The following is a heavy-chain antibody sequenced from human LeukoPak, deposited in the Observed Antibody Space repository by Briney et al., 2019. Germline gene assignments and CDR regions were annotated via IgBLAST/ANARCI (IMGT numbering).Heavy chain of an antibody. J-gene: IGHJ4*02. D-gene: IGHD2-2*01. V-gene: IGHV4-34*01. CDR1: GGSFSGYY. CDR3: ARGGGHCSSTSCPPDY. CDR2: INHSGSA. Sequence: SETLSLTCAVSGGSFSGYYWTWIRQPPGEGLEWVGEINHSGSANYNPSLKSRVTISVDTSKNQFSLKLSSVTAADTAVYYCARGGGHCSSTSCPPDYWGQGTLVTVSS.